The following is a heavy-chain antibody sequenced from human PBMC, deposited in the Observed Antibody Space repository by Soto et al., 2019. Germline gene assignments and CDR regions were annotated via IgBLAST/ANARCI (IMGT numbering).Heavy chain of an antibody. J-gene: IGHJ1*01. V-gene: IGHV3-11*01. Sequence: AASGFTIGDHCMRWIRKTQGKGLEWVSYISSSGSTIYYADSVKGRFTISRDNAKNSLYLQMNSLRAEDTAVYYCASATSPYSYGYPEYFQHWGQGTLVTVSS. D-gene: IGHD5-18*01. CDR2: ISSSGSTI. CDR3: ASATSPYSYGYPEYFQH. CDR1: GFTIGDHC.